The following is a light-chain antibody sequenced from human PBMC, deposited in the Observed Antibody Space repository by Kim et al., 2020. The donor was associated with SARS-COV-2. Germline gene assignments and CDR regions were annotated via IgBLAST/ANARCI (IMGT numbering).Light chain of an antibody. CDR1: KLGDKY. V-gene: IGLV3-1*01. J-gene: IGLJ2*01. CDR3: QAWASSNVV. Sequence: YELTQPPSVSVSPGQTASITCSGDKLGDKYDCWYQQKPGQSTVLVIYQDSKRPSGIPERYSGSNSGNTATLTISGTQAMDEADYYCQAWASSNVV. CDR2: QDS.